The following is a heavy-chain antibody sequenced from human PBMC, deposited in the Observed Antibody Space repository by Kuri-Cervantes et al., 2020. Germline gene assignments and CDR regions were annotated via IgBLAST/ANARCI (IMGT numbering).Heavy chain of an antibody. J-gene: IGHJ2*01. Sequence: SVKVSCKPSGGTFNSYAISWVRQAPGQGREWMGGNIAIFGTANYAQKFQGRVTITAAECTSTAYMGLSSLRSEDTAVYYCARVLDYYGSGRSYWYFDLWGRGTLVTVSS. D-gene: IGHD3-10*01. CDR2: NIAIFGTA. CDR3: ARVLDYYGSGRSYWYFDL. CDR1: GGTFNSYA. V-gene: IGHV1-69*13.